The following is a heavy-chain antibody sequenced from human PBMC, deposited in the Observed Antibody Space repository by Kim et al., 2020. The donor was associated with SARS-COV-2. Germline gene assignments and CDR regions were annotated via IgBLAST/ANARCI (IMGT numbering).Heavy chain of an antibody. CDR2: ISSEGSST. J-gene: IGHJ4*02. D-gene: IGHD3-22*01. Sequence: GGSLRLSCAASGFTFSSYWMHWVRQAPGKGLVWVSRISSEGSSTSYADSVKGRFTISRDNAKNSLYLQMNRLRAEDTAVYYCARVSSGYPNWGQGTLVTVSP. V-gene: IGHV3-74*01. CDR1: GFTFSSYW. CDR3: ARVSSGYPN.